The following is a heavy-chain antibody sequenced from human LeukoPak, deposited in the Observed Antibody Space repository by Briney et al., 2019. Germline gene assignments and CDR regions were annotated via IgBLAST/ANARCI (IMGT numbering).Heavy chain of an antibody. Sequence: PGGSLRLSCAPSGFTFSSSNMHWVRQSPGKGLEWLALISYDGTKTYYAESVKGRFTVSRDNSKNTLFLQMNSLRAEDTAVYYCARDDALGDNALDIWGQGTMVTVSS. J-gene: IGHJ3*02. V-gene: IGHV3-30*04. CDR3: ARDDALGDNALDI. CDR2: ISYDGTKT. CDR1: GFTFSSSN. D-gene: IGHD3-16*01.